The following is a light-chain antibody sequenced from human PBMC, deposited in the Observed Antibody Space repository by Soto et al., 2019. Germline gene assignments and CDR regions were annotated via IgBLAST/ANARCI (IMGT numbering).Light chain of an antibody. CDR2: AAS. CDR3: QQDLRPALT. V-gene: IGKV1-39*01. CDR1: QSVDNY. J-gene: IGKJ5*01. Sequence: DLQLPKNPPSLFASVGDKVTITRRASQSVDNYLKWYQQKPGKAPGLLIYAASTLQSGVPSRFSASGSGTDFTLTISSLQPEDFATYYCQQDLRPALTFGHGARLEI.